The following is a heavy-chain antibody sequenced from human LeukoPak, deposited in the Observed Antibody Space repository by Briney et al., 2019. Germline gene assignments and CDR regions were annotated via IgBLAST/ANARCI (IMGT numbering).Heavy chain of an antibody. CDR2: IYYSGST. CDR3: ARVTSGVTPDY. Sequence: SETLSLTCTVSGGSISSYYWSWIRQPPGKGLEWIGYIYYSGSTNYNPSLKSRVTISVDTSKNQFSLKLSSVTAADTAVYYCARVTSGVTPDYWGQGTLVTVSS. J-gene: IGHJ4*02. D-gene: IGHD4-23*01. CDR1: GGSISSYY. V-gene: IGHV4-59*08.